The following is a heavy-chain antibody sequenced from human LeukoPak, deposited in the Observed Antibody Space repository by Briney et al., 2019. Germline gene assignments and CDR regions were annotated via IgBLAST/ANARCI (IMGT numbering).Heavy chain of an antibody. CDR1: GFTFSSYA. CDR2: ISYDGSNK. Sequence: RSLRLSCAASGFTFSSYAMHWVRQAPGKGLEWVAVISYDGSNKYYADSVKGRFTISRDNSKNTLYLQMNSLRAEDTAVYYCARVDYYDSSGYYFPPDYWGQGTLVTVSS. V-gene: IGHV3-30*04. D-gene: IGHD3-22*01. J-gene: IGHJ4*02. CDR3: ARVDYYDSSGYYFPPDY.